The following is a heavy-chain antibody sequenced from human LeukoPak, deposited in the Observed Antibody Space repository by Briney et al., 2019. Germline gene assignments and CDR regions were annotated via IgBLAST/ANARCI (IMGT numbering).Heavy chain of an antibody. CDR1: GFIFSSYP. CDR3: ARDDAAAGLDVDWFDP. Sequence: GGSLRLSCAASGFIFSSYPIHWVRQAPGKGLEWVAIMSRDGTDQRYADSVKGRFTMSRDNSESALYLQMNSLRAEDTAVYYCARDDAAAGLDVDWFDPWGQGTLVTVSS. J-gene: IGHJ5*02. CDR2: MSRDGTDQ. D-gene: IGHD6-13*01. V-gene: IGHV3-30*04.